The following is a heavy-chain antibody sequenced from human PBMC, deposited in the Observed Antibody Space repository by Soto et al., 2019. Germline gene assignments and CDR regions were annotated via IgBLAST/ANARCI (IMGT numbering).Heavy chain of an antibody. V-gene: IGHV1-2*04. D-gene: IGHD6-13*01. J-gene: IGHJ6*02. CDR2: INTNSGDT. CDR3: ARATIIAAAGTTYYYYGMDV. CDR1: GYTFTGYH. Sequence: QVQLVQSGAEVKEPGASVKVSCKASGYTFTGYHIHWVRQAPGQGLEWMGWINTNSGDTNYAQKFQGWVTMTRDTSINTAYVQLSRLRSDDTAVYYCARATIIAAAGTTYYYYGMDVWGQGTTVTVSS.